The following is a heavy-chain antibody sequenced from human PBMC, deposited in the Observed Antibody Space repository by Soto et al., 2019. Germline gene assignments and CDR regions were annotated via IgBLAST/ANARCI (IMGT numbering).Heavy chain of an antibody. CDR3: AREAIVAVPAAISHHYYFDY. CDR2: IYYSGST. V-gene: IGHV4-31*03. D-gene: IGHD2-2*02. J-gene: IGHJ4*02. CDR1: GGSISSGGYY. Sequence: PSETLSLTCTVSGGSISSGGYYWSWIRQHPGKGLEWIGYIYYSGSTYYNPSLKSRVTISVDTSKNQFSLKLSSVTAADTAVYYCAREAIVAVPAAISHHYYFDYWGQGTLVTV.